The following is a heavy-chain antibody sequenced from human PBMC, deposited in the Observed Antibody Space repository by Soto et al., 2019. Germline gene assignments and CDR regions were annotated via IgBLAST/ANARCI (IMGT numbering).Heavy chain of an antibody. Sequence: SETLSLTCTVSGGSISSSSYYWGWIRQPPGKGLEWIGSIYYSGSTYYNPSLKSRVTISVDTSKNQFSLKLSSVTAADTAVYYCASTMGYCSSTSCYELFYFDYWGQGTLVTVSS. D-gene: IGHD2-2*01. CDR2: IYYSGST. CDR3: ASTMGYCSSTSCYELFYFDY. V-gene: IGHV4-39*01. CDR1: GGSISSSSYY. J-gene: IGHJ4*02.